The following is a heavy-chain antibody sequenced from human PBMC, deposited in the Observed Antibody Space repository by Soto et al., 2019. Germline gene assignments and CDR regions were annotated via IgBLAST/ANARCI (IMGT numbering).Heavy chain of an antibody. CDR2: ISAYNGNT. Sequence: GASVKVSCKASGYIFASYGISWVRQAPGQGLERMGWISAYNGNTNYAQKLQGRVTMITDTSTSTAYMELMSLRSDDMAVNYCGRSVGLSYGMDVWGQGTTVTVSS. J-gene: IGHJ6*02. D-gene: IGHD1-26*01. V-gene: IGHV1-18*03. CDR3: GRSVGLSYGMDV. CDR1: GYIFASYG.